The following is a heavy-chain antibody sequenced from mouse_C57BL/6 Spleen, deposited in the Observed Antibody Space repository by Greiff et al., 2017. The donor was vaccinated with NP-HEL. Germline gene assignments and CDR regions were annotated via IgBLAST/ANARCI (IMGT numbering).Heavy chain of an antibody. V-gene: IGHV1-69*01. CDR1: GYTFTSYW. CDR2: IDPSDSYT. CDR3: SRGNYPYWYYDV. J-gene: IGHJ1*03. Sequence: QVQLQQPGAELVMPGASVKLSCKASGYTFTSYWMHWVKQRPGQGLEWIGEIDPSDSYTNYNQKFKGKSTLTVDKSSSTAYMQLSSLTSEDSAVYYCSRGNYPYWYYDVWGTGTTVTVSS. D-gene: IGHD2-1*01.